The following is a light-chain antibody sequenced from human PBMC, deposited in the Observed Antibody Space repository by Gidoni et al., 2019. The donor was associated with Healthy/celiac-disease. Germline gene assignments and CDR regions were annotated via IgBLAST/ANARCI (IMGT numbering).Light chain of an antibody. V-gene: IGKV3-11*01. CDR3: QQRSNWPRSLT. Sequence: EIVLPQSPATLSLSPGERATLSCRASQSVSSYLAWYQQKPGQAPRLLIYDASNRATGIPARFSGSGSGTDFTLTISSLEPEDVAVYYCQQRSNWPRSLTFGGGTKVEIK. CDR2: DAS. J-gene: IGKJ4*01. CDR1: QSVSSY.